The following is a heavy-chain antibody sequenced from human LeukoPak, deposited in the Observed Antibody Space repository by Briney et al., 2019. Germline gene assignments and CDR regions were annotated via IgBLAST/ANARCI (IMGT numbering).Heavy chain of an antibody. J-gene: IGHJ4*02. CDR3: ARYCSSTSCYSGTVDY. Sequence: PGGSLRLSCAASGFTFSSYAMHWVRQAPGKGLEWVAVISYDGSNKYYADSVKGRFTISRDNSKNTLYLQMNSLRAEDTAVYYCARYCSSTSCYSGTVDYWGQGTLVTVSS. D-gene: IGHD2-2*01. CDR1: GFTFSSYA. V-gene: IGHV3-30*04. CDR2: ISYDGSNK.